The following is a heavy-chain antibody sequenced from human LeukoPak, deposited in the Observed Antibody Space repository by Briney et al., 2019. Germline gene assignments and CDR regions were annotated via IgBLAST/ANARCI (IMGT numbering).Heavy chain of an antibody. CDR2: ISWNSGSI. V-gene: IGHV3-9*01. CDR1: GFTFDVYA. D-gene: IGHD2-2*01. CDR3: AKEHCSSTSCFFGY. Sequence: AGGSLRLSCAASGFTFDVYAMQWVRQAPGEGLEWDSVISWNSGSIGYADSVKGRLSISRDNAKNSLYLQMNSLRAEDTALYYCAKEHCSSTSCFFGYWGQGTLVTVSS. J-gene: IGHJ4*02.